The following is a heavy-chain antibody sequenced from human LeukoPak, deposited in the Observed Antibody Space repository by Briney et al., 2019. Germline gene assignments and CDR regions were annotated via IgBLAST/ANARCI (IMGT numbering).Heavy chain of an antibody. Sequence: ASVKVSCKASGYTFTGYYMHWVRQAPGQGLEWMGMITPSGGISYAQKFQGRVTMTRDMSTNTVYIELSSLRSEDTAVYYCARVDSTSPHELDYWGQGALVTVSS. J-gene: IGHJ4*02. CDR1: GYTFTGYY. V-gene: IGHV1-46*01. D-gene: IGHD3-22*01. CDR3: ARVDSTSPHELDY. CDR2: ITPSGGI.